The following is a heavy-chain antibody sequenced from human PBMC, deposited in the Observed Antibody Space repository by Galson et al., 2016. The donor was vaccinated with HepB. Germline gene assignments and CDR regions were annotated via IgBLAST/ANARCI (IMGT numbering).Heavy chain of an antibody. CDR2: INQDGSEE. J-gene: IGHJ5*02. V-gene: IGHV3-7*03. CDR3: AKHREYYYGSGNFNWFDP. Sequence: SLRLSCAASGFTFNSHWMSWVRQAPEKGLEWVANINQDGSEEHYVDSVQGRFTISRDNAENSLYLQMNSLRAEDTAIYYCAKHREYYYGSGNFNWFDPWGQGTLVTVSS. D-gene: IGHD3-10*01. CDR1: GFTFNSHW.